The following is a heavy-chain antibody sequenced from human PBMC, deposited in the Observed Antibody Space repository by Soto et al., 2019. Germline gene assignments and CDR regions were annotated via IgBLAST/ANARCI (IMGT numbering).Heavy chain of an antibody. V-gene: IGHV4-30-2*01. J-gene: IGHJ5*02. D-gene: IGHD3-10*01. CDR1: GGSISSGGYS. CDR3: ARGVVKRSRGVIWTKGWFDP. Sequence: LSLTCAVSGGSISSGGYSWSWIRQPPGKGLEWIGYIYHSGSTYYNPSLKSRVTISVDTSKNQFSLKLSSVTAADTAVYYCARGVVKRSRGVIWTKGWFDPWGQGTLVTVSS. CDR2: IYHSGST.